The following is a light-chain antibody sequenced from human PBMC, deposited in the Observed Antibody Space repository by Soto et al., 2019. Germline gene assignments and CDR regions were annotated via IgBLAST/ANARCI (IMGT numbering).Light chain of an antibody. V-gene: IGLV1-47*01. CDR2: RNN. CDR1: SSNIGNNY. Sequence: QSVLTQPPSASGTPGQRVTISCSGSSSNIGNNYVSWYQQLPGTAPKVLIYRNNQRPSGVPDRFSGSKSGTSASLAISGLRSEDETDYYCATWDDRLRGVVFGGGTKVTVL. CDR3: ATWDDRLRGVV. J-gene: IGLJ2*01.